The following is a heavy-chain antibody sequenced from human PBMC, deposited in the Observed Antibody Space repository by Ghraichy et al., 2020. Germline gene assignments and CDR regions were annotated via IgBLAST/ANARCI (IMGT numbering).Heavy chain of an antibody. Sequence: SVKVSCKASGGTFSSYAISWVRQAPGQGLEWMGGIIPIFGTANYAQKFQGRVTITADESTSTAYMELSSLRSEDTAVYYCARGVLLWFRELSAHDYWGQGTLVTVSS. D-gene: IGHD3-10*01. CDR2: IIPIFGTA. CDR3: ARGVLLWFRELSAHDY. V-gene: IGHV1-69*13. CDR1: GGTFSSYA. J-gene: IGHJ4*02.